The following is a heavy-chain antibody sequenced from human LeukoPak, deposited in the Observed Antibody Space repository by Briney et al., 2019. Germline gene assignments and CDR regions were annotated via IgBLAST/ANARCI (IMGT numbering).Heavy chain of an antibody. CDR2: IYSGGST. J-gene: IGHJ6*02. Sequence: GGSLRLSCAASGFTVSSNYMSSVRQAPGKGLEWVSVIYSGGSTYYADSVKGRFTISRDNSKNTLYLQMNSLRAEDTAVYYCARGPTAVVTPGSAYYYGMDVWGQGTTVTVSS. CDR3: ARGPTAVVTPGSAYYYGMDV. V-gene: IGHV3-66*01. CDR1: GFTVSSNY. D-gene: IGHD4-23*01.